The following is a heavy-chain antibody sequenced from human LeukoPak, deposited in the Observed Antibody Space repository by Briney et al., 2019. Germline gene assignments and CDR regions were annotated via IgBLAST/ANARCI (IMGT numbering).Heavy chain of an antibody. CDR1: GYTLTELS. CDR3: ARVSIMTLWFGESLH. CDR2: ISAYNGNT. D-gene: IGHD3-10*01. V-gene: IGHV1-18*01. J-gene: IGHJ1*01. Sequence: ASVKVSCKVSGYTLTELSMHWVRQAPGQGLEWMGWISAYNGNTNYAQKLQGRVTMTTDTSTSTAYMELRSLRSDDTAVYYCARVSIMTLWFGESLHWGQGTLVTVSS.